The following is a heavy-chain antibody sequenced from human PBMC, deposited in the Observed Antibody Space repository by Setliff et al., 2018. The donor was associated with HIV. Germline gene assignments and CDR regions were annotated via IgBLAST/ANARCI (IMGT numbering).Heavy chain of an antibody. D-gene: IGHD2-21*02. V-gene: IGHV3-11*01. J-gene: IGHJ5*02. CDR2: ISSSGSTI. Sequence: NPGGSLRLSCAASGFTFSDYYMSWIRQAPGKGLEWVSYISSSGSTIYYADSVKGRFTISRDNAKNSLYLQMNSLRAEDTAVYYCARDKAYCGGDCYPTGWFDPWGQGTLVTVSS. CDR3: ARDKAYCGGDCYPTGWFDP. CDR1: GFTFSDYY.